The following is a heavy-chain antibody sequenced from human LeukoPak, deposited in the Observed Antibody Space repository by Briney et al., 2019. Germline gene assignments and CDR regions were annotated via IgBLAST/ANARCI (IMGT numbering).Heavy chain of an antibody. CDR1: GFSIGSYY. CDR3: ARDASTYSSSYDY. Sequence: SETLSLTCTASGFSIGSYYWSWIRQPAGKGLEWIGRISSSGGTNYNPSLKSRVTMSVDTSKNQFSLKLSSVTAAETAVYYCARDASTYSSSYDYWGQGTLVTVYS. J-gene: IGHJ4*02. CDR2: ISSSGGT. D-gene: IGHD6-6*01. V-gene: IGHV4-4*07.